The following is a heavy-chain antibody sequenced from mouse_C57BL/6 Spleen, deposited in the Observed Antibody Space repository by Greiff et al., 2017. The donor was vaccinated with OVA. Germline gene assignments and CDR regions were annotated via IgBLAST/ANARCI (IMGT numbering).Heavy chain of an antibody. CDR3: ARRSLYDGYDWGYAMDY. CDR1: GYTFTDYY. Sequence: EVQLQQSGPELVKPGASVKISCKASGYTFTDYYMNWVKQSHGKSLEWIGDINPNNGGTSYNQKFKGKATLTVDKSSSTAYMELRSLTSEDSAVYYCARRSLYDGYDWGYAMDYWGQGTSVTVSS. J-gene: IGHJ4*01. CDR2: INPNNGGT. V-gene: IGHV1-26*01. D-gene: IGHD2-2*01.